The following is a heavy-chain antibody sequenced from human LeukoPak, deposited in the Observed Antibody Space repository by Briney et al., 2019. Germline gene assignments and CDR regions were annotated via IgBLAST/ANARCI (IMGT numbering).Heavy chain of an antibody. Sequence: PGRSLRLSCTVSGYTLGDYALTWFRQAPGKGLEWVGFIRTKTYAEAPAYAASVPGRFTFSRDDSNGIAHLQVNSLKTEDTAVYYCSRGLRFPDVWGKGTTVTVSS. J-gene: IGHJ6*04. V-gene: IGHV3-49*03. CDR1: GYTLGDYA. CDR3: SRGLRFPDV. D-gene: IGHD3-3*01. CDR2: IRTKTYAEAP.